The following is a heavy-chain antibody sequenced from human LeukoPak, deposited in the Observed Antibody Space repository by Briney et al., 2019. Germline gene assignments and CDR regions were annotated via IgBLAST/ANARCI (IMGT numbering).Heavy chain of an antibody. D-gene: IGHD2-15*01. CDR2: ISSSGSTI. CDR1: GFTFRDYY. Sequence: GSLRLSCAASGFTFRDYYMSLVRQAPGEGLEWVSYISSSGSTIYYADSVKGRFTISRDNAKNSLYLQMNSLRAEDTAVHYCARDYSGGIFDYWGQGTLVTVSS. CDR3: ARDYSGGIFDY. V-gene: IGHV3-11*01. J-gene: IGHJ4*02.